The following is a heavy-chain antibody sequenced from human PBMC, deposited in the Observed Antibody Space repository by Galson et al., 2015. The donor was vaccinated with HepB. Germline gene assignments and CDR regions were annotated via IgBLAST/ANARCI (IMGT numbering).Heavy chain of an antibody. V-gene: IGHV1-18*01. CDR2: VDSYNDNT. CDR1: NYTFRNYG. J-gene: IGHJ5*02. CDR3: ARGKYCTSTSCYINWFDP. D-gene: IGHD2/OR15-2a*01. Sequence: SVKVSCKASNYTFRNYGITWVRQAPGQGLEWVGWVDSYNDNTNSAQKFQGRVTMSADPSTRTAYLELRGLRSDDTAVYYCARGKYCTSTSCYINWFDPWGQGTLVTVSS.